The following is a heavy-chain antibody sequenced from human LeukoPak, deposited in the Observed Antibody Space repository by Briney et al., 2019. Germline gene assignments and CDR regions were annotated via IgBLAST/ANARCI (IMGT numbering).Heavy chain of an antibody. CDR2: IGYNGSNN. D-gene: IGHD3-10*01. CDR1: GFTFSSYG. CDR3: ARDQENYYGSGSYYSYYYYGMDV. J-gene: IGHJ6*02. Sequence: GGSLRLSCAASGFTFSSYGMPWVRKAPAKGRDWGAVIGYNGSNNNYADSVKGRFTISRDNSKNTLYLQMNSLRAEDTAVYYCARDQENYYGSGSYYSYYYYGMDVWGQGTTVTVSS. V-gene: IGHV3-33*01.